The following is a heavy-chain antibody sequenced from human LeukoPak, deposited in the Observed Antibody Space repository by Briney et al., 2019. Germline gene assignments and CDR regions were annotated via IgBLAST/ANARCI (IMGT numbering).Heavy chain of an antibody. CDR2: ISWDGGST. D-gene: IGHD3-16*01. V-gene: IGHV3-43D*03. CDR1: GFTFDDYA. CDR3: AKDGGPQGDYYYYGMDV. J-gene: IGHJ6*02. Sequence: PGGSLRLSCAASGFTFDDYAMHWVRQAPGKGLEWVSLISWDGGSTYYADSVKGRFTISRDNSKNSLYLQMNSLRAEDTALYYCAKDGGPQGDYYYYGMDVWGQGTTVTVSS.